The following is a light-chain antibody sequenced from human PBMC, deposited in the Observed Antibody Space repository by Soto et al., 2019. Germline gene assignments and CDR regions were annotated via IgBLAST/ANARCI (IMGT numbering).Light chain of an antibody. CDR1: SSDVGAYDY. Sequence: QSVLTQPASVSGSPGQSITISCTGTSSDVGAYDYVSWYQQHPGKAPKFMLYEVSNRPSGLSNRFSGSKSGNTASLTISGLRAEDEADYYCSSYTTSNTWVFGGGTKLTVL. V-gene: IGLV2-14*01. CDR2: EVS. CDR3: SSYTTSNTWV. J-gene: IGLJ3*02.